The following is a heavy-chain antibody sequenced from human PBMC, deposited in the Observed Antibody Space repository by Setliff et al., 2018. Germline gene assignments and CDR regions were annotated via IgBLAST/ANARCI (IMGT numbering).Heavy chain of an antibody. D-gene: IGHD3-3*01. V-gene: IGHV1-2*02. J-gene: IGHJ4*02. Sequence: ASVKVSCKASGYTFVGYYLHWVRQAPGQGPEWMGWINPDSGATNFAQKFQGRVTMTRDTSTTTAYMDLNSLRSDDTATYFCARDRDVSTIFGVVIPAASGLGYWGQGTLVTVSS. CDR3: ARDRDVSTIFGVVIPAASGLGY. CDR2: INPDSGAT. CDR1: GYTFVGYY.